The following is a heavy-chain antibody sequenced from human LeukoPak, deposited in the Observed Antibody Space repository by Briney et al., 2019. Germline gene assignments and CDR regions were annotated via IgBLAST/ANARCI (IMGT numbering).Heavy chain of an antibody. CDR1: GFTFSRSW. D-gene: IGHD6-19*01. V-gene: IGHV3-7*01. CDR2: IKHDGRET. J-gene: IGHJ6*03. CDR3: ARASDWYERGPDYYYYYMDV. Sequence: PGGSLRLSCAASGFTFSRSWMSWVRQTSVKGLEWVANIKHDGRETYYVDSVKGRFTISRDNAKDSLHLQMNSLRVEDTAVYYCARASDWYERGPDYYYYYMDVWGKGTTVTVSS.